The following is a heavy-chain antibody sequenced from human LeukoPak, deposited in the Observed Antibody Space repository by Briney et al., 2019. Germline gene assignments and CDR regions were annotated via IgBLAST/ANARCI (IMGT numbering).Heavy chain of an antibody. J-gene: IGHJ3*02. CDR1: GGTFSSYA. CDR3: ASPGYCSSTSCYGAFDI. Sequence: SVKVSCKASGGTFSSYAISWVRQAPGQGLEWMGGIIPIFGTANYAQKFQGRVTITTDESTSTAYMELSSLRSEDTAVYYCASPGYCSSTSCYGAFDIWGQGTMVTVSS. V-gene: IGHV1-69*05. CDR2: IIPIFGTA. D-gene: IGHD2-2*01.